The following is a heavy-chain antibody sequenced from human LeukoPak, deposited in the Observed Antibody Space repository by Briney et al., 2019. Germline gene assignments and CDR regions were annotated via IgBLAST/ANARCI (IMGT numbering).Heavy chain of an antibody. D-gene: IGHD5-12*01. CDR3: TRDSGYKFDF. J-gene: IGHJ4*02. CDR2: IYYSGST. CDR1: GGSISSSSYY. V-gene: IGHV4-39*02. Sequence: SETLSLTCTVSGGSISSSSYYWGWIRQPPGKGLEWIGSIYYSGSTYYNPSLKSRVTISVDTSKNQFSLKLSSMIAADTAVYYCTRDSGYKFDFWGQGTLVMVSS.